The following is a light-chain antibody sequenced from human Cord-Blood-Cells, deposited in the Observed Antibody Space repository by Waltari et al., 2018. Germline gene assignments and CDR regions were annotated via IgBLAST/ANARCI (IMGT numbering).Light chain of an antibody. V-gene: IGKV1-39*01. J-gene: IGKJ3*01. Sequence: DIQMTQSPSSLSASVGDRVTITCRASQSISGYLNWYQQKPGKAPKLLIYAASSLQSGVPSRFSGSGTEIDFTLTISSLQPEDFATYYCQQSYSTVTFGPGTKVDIK. CDR2: AAS. CDR1: QSISGY. CDR3: QQSYSTVT.